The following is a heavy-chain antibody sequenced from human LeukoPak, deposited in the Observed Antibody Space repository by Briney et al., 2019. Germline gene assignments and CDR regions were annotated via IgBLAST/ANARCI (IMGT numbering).Heavy chain of an antibody. D-gene: IGHD4-23*01. Sequence: SETLSLTCTVSGGSISSSSYYWGWVRQPPGKGLEWIGSIYNSGRTYYNPSLKSRVTISVDTSKNRFSLKLSSVTAADTAVYYCAREGYGGNSSNWGQGTLVTVSS. CDR2: IYNSGRT. V-gene: IGHV4-39*02. CDR1: GGSISSSSYY. CDR3: AREGYGGNSSN. J-gene: IGHJ4*02.